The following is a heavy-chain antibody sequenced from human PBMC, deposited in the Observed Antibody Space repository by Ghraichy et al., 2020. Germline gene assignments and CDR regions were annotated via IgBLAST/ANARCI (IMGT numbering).Heavy chain of an antibody. D-gene: IGHD3-10*01. CDR2: IRSPTYDGTP. CDR3: ARDLRRNLHYFGSWSYDNEPYFDS. V-gene: IGHV3-49*04. J-gene: IGHJ4*02. CDR1: GFTFGDYA. Sequence: GGSLRLSCTTSGFTFGDYAVSWVRQAPGKGLEWVGLIRSPTYDGTPIYAASVKGRFTLSRDESKSIAYLQMDSLKTEDTAVYYCARDLRRNLHYFGSWSYDNEPYFDSWGQGTQVTVSS.